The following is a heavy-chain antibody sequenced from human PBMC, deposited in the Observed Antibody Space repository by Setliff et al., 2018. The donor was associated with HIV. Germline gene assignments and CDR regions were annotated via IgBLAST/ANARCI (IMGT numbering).Heavy chain of an antibody. CDR1: GYNFKEHY. CDR2: INPSTGKT. CDR3: ARGFFSGTYHYFDF. J-gene: IGHJ4*01. D-gene: IGHD1-26*01. V-gene: IGHV1-2*06. Sequence: ASVKVSCKTSGYNFKEHYIHWVRQAPGQGLEWMGQINPSTGKTKFTQKFQDRVTVTRDTSINTVYMDLVRLRYDDTAIYYCARGFFSGTYHYFDFWGQGSLVTVSS.